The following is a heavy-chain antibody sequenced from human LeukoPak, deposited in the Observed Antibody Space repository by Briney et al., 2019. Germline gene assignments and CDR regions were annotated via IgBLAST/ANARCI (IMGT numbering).Heavy chain of an antibody. CDR1: GGTFSSHA. CDR3: ARDSRAIAAAPFDY. V-gene: IGHV1-69*01. Sequence: CSAKDSCKASGGTFSSHAISRVRQAPGQRLEWMGGIIPIFGTANYAQKFQGRVTITADESTSTAYLELSSLRSEDTAVYYCARDSRAIAAAPFDYWGQGTLVTVSS. D-gene: IGHD6-13*01. J-gene: IGHJ4*02. CDR2: IIPIFGTA.